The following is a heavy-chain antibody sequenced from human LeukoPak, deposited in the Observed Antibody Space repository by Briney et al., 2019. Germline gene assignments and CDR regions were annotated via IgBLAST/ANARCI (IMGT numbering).Heavy chain of an antibody. D-gene: IGHD6-19*01. Sequence: PSETLSLTCTVSGGSISSYYWSWSRQPPGKGLWWIGEINHSGSTNYNPSLKSRVNISVDTSKNQFSLRLSSVTGADTAVYYCTTLSRDNSGWSLGYFDYWGQGPLVTVSS. J-gene: IGHJ4*02. V-gene: IGHV4-34*03. CDR1: GGSISSYY. CDR2: INHSGST. CDR3: TTLSRDNSGWSLGYFDY.